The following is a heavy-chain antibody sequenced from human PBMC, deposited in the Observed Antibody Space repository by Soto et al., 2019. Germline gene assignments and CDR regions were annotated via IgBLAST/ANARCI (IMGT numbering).Heavy chain of an antibody. J-gene: IGHJ3*02. CDR2: ISYDGSNK. D-gene: IGHD3-22*01. CDR1: GFTFSSYA. Sequence: GGSLRLSCAASGFTFSSYAMHWVRQAPGKGLEWVAVISYDGSNKYYADSVKGRFAISRDNSKNTLYLQMNSLRAEDTAVYYCARLYYYDSSGSYAFDIWGQGTMVTVSS. CDR3: ARLYYYDSSGSYAFDI. V-gene: IGHV3-30*09.